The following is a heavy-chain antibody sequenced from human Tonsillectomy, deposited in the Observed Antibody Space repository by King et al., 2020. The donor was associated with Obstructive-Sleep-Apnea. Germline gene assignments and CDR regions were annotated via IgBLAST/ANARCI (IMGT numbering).Heavy chain of an antibody. D-gene: IGHD2-2*01. Sequence: QLQESGPGLVKPSESLSLTCTVSGGSISSSSYYWAWIRQPPGKGLEWIGCIFYSGSTYYNPSLKSRVTMSVDTSKNQFSLKLISVTAADTAVYYCARDCTSCTWGLDAFDIWGQGTMVTVSS. CDR2: IFYSGST. CDR1: GGSISSSSYY. J-gene: IGHJ3*02. V-gene: IGHV4-39*07. CDR3: ARDCTSCTWGLDAFDI.